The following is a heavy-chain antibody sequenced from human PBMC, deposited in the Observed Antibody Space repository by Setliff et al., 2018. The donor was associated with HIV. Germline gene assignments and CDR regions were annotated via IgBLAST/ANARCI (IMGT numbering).Heavy chain of an antibody. CDR1: GGSISSYS. J-gene: IGHJ4*02. CDR3: ARQVTVLGYFETAAGSSNY. V-gene: IGHV4-59*04. CDR2: IYYSGST. D-gene: IGHD4-4*01. Sequence: SETLSLTCTVSGGSISSYSWSWIRQPPGKGLEWIGYIYYSGSTYYNPSLKSRVTISTDTSKNKFSLKVRSGTAADTAVYYCARQVTVLGYFETAAGSSNYWGPGTLVTVSS.